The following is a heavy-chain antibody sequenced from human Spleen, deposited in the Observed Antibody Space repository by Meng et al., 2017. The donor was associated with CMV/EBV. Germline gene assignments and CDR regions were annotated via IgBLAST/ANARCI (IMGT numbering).Heavy chain of an antibody. CDR2: ISAYNGNT. Sequence: ASVKVSCKASGYTFTSYGISWVRQAPGQGLEWMGWISAYNGNTNYAQKLQGRVTMTTDTSTSTAYMELRSLRSDDTAVYYCVRERGIVGTSTMGAFDIWGQGTMVTVSS. V-gene: IGHV1-18*01. CDR3: VRERGIVGTSTMGAFDI. J-gene: IGHJ3*02. CDR1: GYTFTSYG. D-gene: IGHD1-26*01.